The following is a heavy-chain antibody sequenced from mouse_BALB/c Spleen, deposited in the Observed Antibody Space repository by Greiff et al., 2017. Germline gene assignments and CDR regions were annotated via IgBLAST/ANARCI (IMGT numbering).Heavy chain of an antibody. D-gene: IGHD1-1*01. V-gene: IGHV5-9-4*01. J-gene: IGHJ3*01. CDR2: ISSGGSYT. CDR3: ARGFSSGAWFAY. Sequence: EVKLVESGGGLVKPGGSLKLSCAASGFTFSSYAMSWVRQSPEKRLEWVAEISSGGSYTYYPDTVTGRFTISRDNAKNTLYLEMSSLRSEDTAMYYCARGFSSGAWFAYWGQGTLVTVSA. CDR1: GFTFSSYA.